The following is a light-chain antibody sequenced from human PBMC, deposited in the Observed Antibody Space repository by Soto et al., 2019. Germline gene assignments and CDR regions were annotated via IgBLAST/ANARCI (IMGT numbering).Light chain of an antibody. CDR1: QSISRW. Sequence: DIQMTQSPSTLSASVGDRVTITCRASQSISRWSAWYQQKPGKAPKLLIYDASTLESGVPSRFSGSGSETEYTLTISSLQPDDFATYYCQQYNSYLITFGQGTRLEIK. J-gene: IGKJ5*01. CDR2: DAS. V-gene: IGKV1-5*01. CDR3: QQYNSYLIT.